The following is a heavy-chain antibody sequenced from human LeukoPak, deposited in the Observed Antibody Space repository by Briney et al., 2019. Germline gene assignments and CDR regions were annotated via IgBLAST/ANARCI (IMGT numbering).Heavy chain of an antibody. V-gene: IGHV3-23*01. CDR3: AKDPYAILTGYRYYFDY. J-gene: IGHJ4*02. CDR1: GFTSSSYA. CDR2: ISGSGGCT. Sequence: GGSLRLSCVASGFTSSSYAMSWVRQAPGKGLEWVSAISGSGGCTYYADSVKGRFTISRDNSKNTLFLQMNSLRAEDTAVYYCAKDPYAILTGYRYYFDYWGQGTLVTVSS. D-gene: IGHD3-9*01.